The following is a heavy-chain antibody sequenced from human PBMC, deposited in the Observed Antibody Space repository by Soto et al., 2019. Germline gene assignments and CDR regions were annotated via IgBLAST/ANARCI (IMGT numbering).Heavy chain of an antibody. CDR1: GGSISSYY. V-gene: IGHV4-59*01. Sequence: SETLSLTCTVSGGSISSYYWSWIRQPPGKGLEWIGYIYYSGSTNYNPSLKSRVTISVDTSKNQFSLKLSSVTAADTAVYYCARAVRTLFGNGGYSYGLDYWGQGTLVTVS. D-gene: IGHD5-18*01. J-gene: IGHJ4*02. CDR2: IYYSGST. CDR3: ARAVRTLFGNGGYSYGLDY.